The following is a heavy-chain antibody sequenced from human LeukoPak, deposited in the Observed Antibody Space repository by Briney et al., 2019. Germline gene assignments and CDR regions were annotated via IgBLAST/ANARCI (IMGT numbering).Heavy chain of an antibody. J-gene: IGHJ4*02. CDR1: GFTFSSYA. Sequence: PGESLRLSCAASGFTFSSYAMSWVRQAPGKGLEWVSSISSSSSYIYYADSVKGRFTISRDNAKNSLYLQMSSLTAEDTAVYYCARVLLAVPAGSNFDYWGQGTLVTVSS. V-gene: IGHV3-21*01. D-gene: IGHD2-2*01. CDR2: ISSSSSYI. CDR3: ARVLLAVPAGSNFDY.